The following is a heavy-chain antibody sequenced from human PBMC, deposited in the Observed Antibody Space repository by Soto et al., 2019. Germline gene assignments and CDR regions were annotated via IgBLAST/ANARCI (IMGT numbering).Heavy chain of an antibody. J-gene: IGHJ5*01. V-gene: IGHV6-1*01. CDR1: GDSVSSSSVT. CDR3: VRLIGPSWLDF. Sequence: PSQTLSLTCAISGDSVSSSSVTWNWIRQSPSRGLEWLGRTYYRSKWYNDYAESVKSRITINPDTSKNQFSLHLNSVTPEDAAVYYCVRLIGPSWLDFWGQGTLVTVSS. D-gene: IGHD2-8*01. CDR2: TYYRSKWYN.